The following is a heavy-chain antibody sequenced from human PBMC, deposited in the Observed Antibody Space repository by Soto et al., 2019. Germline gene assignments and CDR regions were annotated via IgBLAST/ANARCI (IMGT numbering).Heavy chain of an antibody. J-gene: IGHJ3*01. CDR1: GFTFSTYH. Sequence: EVQLVESGGRLVMPGGSMRLSCAASGFTFSTYHMNWVRQAPGKGLEWVSSINPSSSHIYYADSVRGRFTISRDNSKNSMDLQMNSLRTEDAAVYYCARGYCGGGGCYLRRDAIDVWGQGTMVTVSS. D-gene: IGHD2-15*01. CDR2: INPSSSHI. CDR3: ARGYCGGGGCYLRRDAIDV. V-gene: IGHV3-21*01.